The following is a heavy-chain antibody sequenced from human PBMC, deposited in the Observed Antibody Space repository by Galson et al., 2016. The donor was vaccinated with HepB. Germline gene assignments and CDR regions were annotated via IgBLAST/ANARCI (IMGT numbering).Heavy chain of an antibody. CDR1: GFTFSSFA. V-gene: IGHV3-23*01. CDR3: ARELNIVVTPGIDY. D-gene: IGHD5-12*01. CDR2: IRPSGFMS. Sequence: SLRLSCAASGFTFSSFAMSWVRQAPGKGLEWVSAIRPSGFMSYYADSVRGRFTISRDNSKNTLFLQMDSLRADDTAVYYCARELNIVVTPGIDYWGQGTLVTVSS. J-gene: IGHJ4*02.